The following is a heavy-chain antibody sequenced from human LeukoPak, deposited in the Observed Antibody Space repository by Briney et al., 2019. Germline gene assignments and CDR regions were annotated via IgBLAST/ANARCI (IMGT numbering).Heavy chain of an antibody. CDR2: ISAYNGNT. CDR1: GGTFSSYA. CDR3: ASQPQLGGGSYGEDDAFDI. D-gene: IGHD1-26*01. V-gene: IGHV1-18*01. J-gene: IGHJ3*02. Sequence: ASVKVSCKASGGTFSSYAISWVRQAPGQGLEWMGWISAYNGNTNYAQKLQGRVTMTTDTSTSTAYMELRSLRSDDTAVYYCASQPQLGGGSYGEDDAFDIWGQGTMVTVSS.